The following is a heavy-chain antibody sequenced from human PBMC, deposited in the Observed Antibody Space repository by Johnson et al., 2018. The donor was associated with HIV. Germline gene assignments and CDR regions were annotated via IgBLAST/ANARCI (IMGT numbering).Heavy chain of an antibody. D-gene: IGHD5/OR15-5a*01. V-gene: IGHV3-7*05. J-gene: IGHJ3*01. CDR2: IKQDGSEK. CDR1: EFTFTSYD. CDR3: VRGYGVYATSFDV. Sequence: VQLVESGGGLVQPGGSLRLSCAASEFTFTSYDIHWVRQATGKGLEWVANIKQDGSEKYYVDSVKGRFTISRDNAKNSVYLQMNGLTTEDTALYYCVRGYGVYATSFDVWGQGTVVAVSS.